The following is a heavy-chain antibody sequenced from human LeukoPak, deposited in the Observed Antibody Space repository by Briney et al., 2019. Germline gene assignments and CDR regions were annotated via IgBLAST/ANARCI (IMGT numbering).Heavy chain of an antibody. J-gene: IGHJ4*02. CDR3: ARDMYSGGWQPDY. V-gene: IGHV7-4-1*02. CDR2: INTNTGNP. CDR1: GYTFSTYP. Sequence: HGASVKVSCKASGYTFSTYPMNWVRQAPGQGLEWMGWINTNTGNPTYAQGFTGRFVFSLDTSVSTAYLQISSLKAEDTAVYYCARDMYSGGWQPDYWGQGTLVTVSS. D-gene: IGHD6-19*01.